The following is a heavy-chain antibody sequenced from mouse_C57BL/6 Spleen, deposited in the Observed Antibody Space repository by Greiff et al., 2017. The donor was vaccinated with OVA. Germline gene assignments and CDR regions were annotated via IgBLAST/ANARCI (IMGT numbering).Heavy chain of an antibody. Sequence: EVQRVESGGGLVQPKGSLKLSCAASGFTFNTYAMHWVRQAPGKGLEWVARIRSKSSNYATYYADSVKDRFTISRDDSQSMLYLQMNNLKTEDTAMYYCVGEKVLDYAMDYWGQGTSVTVSS. CDR1: GFTFNTYA. CDR3: VGEKVLDYAMDY. CDR2: IRSKSSNYAT. V-gene: IGHV10-3*01. J-gene: IGHJ4*01.